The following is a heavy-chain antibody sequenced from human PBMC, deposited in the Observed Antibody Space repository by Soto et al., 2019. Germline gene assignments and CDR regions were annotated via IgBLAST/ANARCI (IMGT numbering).Heavy chain of an antibody. J-gene: IGHJ4*02. D-gene: IGHD4-17*01. CDR2: IWYDGSNK. CDR3: ARLDYGDSFFDY. Sequence: QVQLVESGGGVVQPGWSLRLSCAASGFTFSSYGMHWVRQAPGKGLEWVAVIWYDGSNKYYADSVKGRFTISRDNSKNTLYLQMNSLRAEDTAVYYCARLDYGDSFFDYWGQGTLVTVSS. CDR1: GFTFSSYG. V-gene: IGHV3-33*01.